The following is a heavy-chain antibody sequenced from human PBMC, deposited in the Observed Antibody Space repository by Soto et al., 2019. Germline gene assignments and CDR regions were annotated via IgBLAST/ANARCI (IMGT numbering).Heavy chain of an antibody. J-gene: IGHJ6*02. Sequence: QVLLVESGGGVVQPGRALRLSCAASGFSFNTSGMHWVRQAPGKGLEWVAVIAFDGSQEFYGDSVRGRFTISRDNSKNTLFLQMKSLTPEDTAVYYCATKVRVTNYLYYGMDVWGQGTTVTVSS. CDR3: ATKVRVTNYLYYGMDV. CDR1: GFSFNTSG. D-gene: IGHD2-21*02. CDR2: IAFDGSQE. V-gene: IGHV3-30*03.